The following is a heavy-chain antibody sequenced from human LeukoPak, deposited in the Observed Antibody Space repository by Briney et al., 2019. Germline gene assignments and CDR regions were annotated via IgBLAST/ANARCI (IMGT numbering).Heavy chain of an antibody. V-gene: IGHV3-30-3*01. CDR1: GFTFSSYA. J-gene: IGHJ4*02. CDR3: ARDVYSSTPNFFEY. D-gene: IGHD6-19*01. Sequence: GGSLRLSCAASGFTFSSYALNWVHQAPGKGPEWVAIISYDGSDKYYADSVKGRFTISRDNSKNTLYLQMNSLRAEDTALYYCARDVYSSTPNFFEYWGQGTRVTVSS. CDR2: ISYDGSDK.